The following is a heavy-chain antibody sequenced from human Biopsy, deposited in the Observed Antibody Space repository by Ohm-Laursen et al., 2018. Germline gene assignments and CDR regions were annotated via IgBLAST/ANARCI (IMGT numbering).Heavy chain of an antibody. CDR3: AHGSGSYYKWDF. CDR2: IFDRGTT. D-gene: IGHD3-10*01. V-gene: IGHV4-59*08. Sequence: GTLSLTCPLPGDSISRSYWSWIRQSPGKGLEWVGHIFDRGTTNYNPSLKSRVTMSVDTSKKQFSLRMTSVTAADTAVYYCAHGSGSYYKWDFWGRGTLVTVSS. J-gene: IGHJ4*02. CDR1: GDSISRSY.